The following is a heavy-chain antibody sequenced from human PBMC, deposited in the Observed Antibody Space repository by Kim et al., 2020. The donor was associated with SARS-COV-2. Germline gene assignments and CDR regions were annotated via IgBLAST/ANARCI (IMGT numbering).Heavy chain of an antibody. CDR1: GGSISSSSYY. D-gene: IGHD1-26*01. CDR3: ARLLLVGAPYYFDY. Sequence: SETLSLTCTVSGGSISSSSYYWGWIRQPPGKGLEWIGSIYYSGSTYYNPSLKSRVTISVDTSKNQFSLKLSSVTAADTAVYYCARLLLVGAPYYFDYWGQGTLVTVSS. J-gene: IGHJ4*02. CDR2: IYYSGST. V-gene: IGHV4-39*01.